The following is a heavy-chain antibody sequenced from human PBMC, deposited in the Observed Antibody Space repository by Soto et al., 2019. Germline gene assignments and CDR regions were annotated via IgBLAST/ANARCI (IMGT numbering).Heavy chain of an antibody. J-gene: IGHJ4*02. V-gene: IGHV3-30*18. Sequence: QEHLVESGGGVVQPGTSLRLSCAASGFTFNTYGMHWVRQAPGKGLEWVAVISFDGSEKFYVDSVKGRFTISRDNSKNTLYLQLNSLRPEDTATYCCAKSPTFFCCIYLCYKYYFDHWCQGTRVTVCS. CDR1: GFTFNTYG. CDR3: AKSPTFFCCIYLCYKYYFDH. D-gene: IGHD2-2*02. CDR2: ISFDGSEK.